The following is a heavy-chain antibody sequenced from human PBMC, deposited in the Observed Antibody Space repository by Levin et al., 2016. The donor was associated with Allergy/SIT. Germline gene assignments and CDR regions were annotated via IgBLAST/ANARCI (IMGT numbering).Heavy chain of an antibody. J-gene: IGHJ4*02. CDR1: GLPANRYT. CDR2: ISVSSGFV. V-gene: IGHV3-21*04. CDR3: ATDAFNYHDYGKTHH. Sequence: GGSLRLSCAESGLPANRYTMNWVRQAPGKGLEWVSSISVSSGFVYYADSVQGRFTISRDNAQNSVYLQMDSLRAEDTAVYYCATDAFNYHDYGKTHHWGQGTLVTVSS. D-gene: IGHD3-16*01.